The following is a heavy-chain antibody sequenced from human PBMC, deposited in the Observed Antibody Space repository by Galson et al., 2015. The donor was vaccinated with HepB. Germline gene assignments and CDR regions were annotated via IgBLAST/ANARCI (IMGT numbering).Heavy chain of an antibody. CDR1: GLKFGNYA. J-gene: IGHJ4*02. Sequence: SLRLSCAASGLKFGNYAMTWVRQAPGKGLEWVSTISGKGDETFYADSVKGRFTISRDNSKSTQSLHMSSLRVEDTAVYYCAKGGHLSFFDYWGQGTPVTVSS. V-gene: IGHV3-23*01. CDR2: ISGKGDET. CDR3: AKGGHLSFFDY.